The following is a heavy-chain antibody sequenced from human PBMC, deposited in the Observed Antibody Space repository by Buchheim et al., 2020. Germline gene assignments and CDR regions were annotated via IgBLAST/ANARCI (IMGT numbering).Heavy chain of an antibody. Sequence: EVQLVQSGAEVKKPGESLKISCKGSGYSFTNYWIAWVRQMPGKGLEWMGIIDPGDSDTRYSPSFQGQVTISADKSISTAYLQWTSLKASDSAMYYCARQAYCGGDCYSFQHWFDPWGQGTL. CDR2: IDPGDSDT. V-gene: IGHV5-51*01. CDR3: ARQAYCGGDCYSFQHWFDP. D-gene: IGHD2-21*02. J-gene: IGHJ5*02. CDR1: GYSFTNYW.